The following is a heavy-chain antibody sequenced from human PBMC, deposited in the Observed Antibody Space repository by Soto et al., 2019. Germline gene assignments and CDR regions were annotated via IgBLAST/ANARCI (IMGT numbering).Heavy chain of an antibody. V-gene: IGHV3-30*18. CDR1: GVNLRRHG. D-gene: IGHD6-19*01. Sequence: GGAPRHLFCGPGVNLRRHGHLVGRQGPGKELEWVAVISYDGSNKYYADSVKGRFTISRDNSKNTLYLQMNSLRAEDTAIYYCAKDAPRRSGWYYFDYWGQGALVTVSS. J-gene: IGHJ4*02. CDR3: AKDAPRRSGWYYFDY. CDR2: ISYDGSNK.